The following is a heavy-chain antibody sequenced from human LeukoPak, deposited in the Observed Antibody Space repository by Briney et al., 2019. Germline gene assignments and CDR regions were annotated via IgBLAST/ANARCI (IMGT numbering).Heavy chain of an antibody. Sequence: PSETLSFTCTVSGGSISSGSYYWSWLRQPAGKGLEWIARIYISGNTRYNPSLDTRVTLTVDSTKNMFSLKLRSLTAADTAVYYCARGAYYMDVWGKGTTVTVFS. V-gene: IGHV4-61*02. CDR2: IYISGNT. CDR1: GGSISSGSYY. CDR3: ARGAYYMDV. J-gene: IGHJ6*03.